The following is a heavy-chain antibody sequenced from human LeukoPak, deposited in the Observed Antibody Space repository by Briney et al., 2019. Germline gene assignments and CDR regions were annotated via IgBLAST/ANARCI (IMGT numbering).Heavy chain of an antibody. CDR1: GGSISSSNW. D-gene: IGHD1-26*01. CDR3: VRDNYSGSRNYGMDV. V-gene: IGHV4-4*02. Sequence: SETLSLTCAASGGSISSSNWWSWVRQPPGKGLEWIGEIYHSGSTNYNPSLKSRVTISVDKSKNQFSLQLSSVTAADTAVYYCVRDNYSGSRNYGMDVWGQGTTVTVSS. J-gene: IGHJ6*02. CDR2: IYHSGST.